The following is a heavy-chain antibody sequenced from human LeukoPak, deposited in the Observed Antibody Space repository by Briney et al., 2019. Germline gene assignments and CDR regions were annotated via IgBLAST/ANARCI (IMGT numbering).Heavy chain of an antibody. CDR1: EYSFATYW. CDR2: IYPGDSDT. D-gene: IGHD1-1*01. J-gene: IGHJ2*01. Sequence: GESLKISCKGSEYSFATYWIGWVRQMPGKGLEWMGLIYPGDSDTKYSPSFQGQVTFSADKSISTAYLQWSSLKASDTAIYYCARRTMSGARPWYFDLWGRGTLVTVSS. V-gene: IGHV5-51*01. CDR3: ARRTMSGARPWYFDL.